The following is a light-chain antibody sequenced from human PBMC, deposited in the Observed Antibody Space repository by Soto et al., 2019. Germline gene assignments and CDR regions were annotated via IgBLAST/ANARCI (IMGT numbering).Light chain of an antibody. J-gene: IGKJ5*01. CDR1: QNIDNH. V-gene: IGKV1-39*01. Sequence: DIQLTQSPSSLSASLGDSASISCRASQNIDNHLHWYRQKSGKAPEVLIYAASTLRDGVSSRFSGSGYGTEFTLTINNLQPEDFATYYCQQSSSSPPITFGQGTRLDI. CDR2: AAS. CDR3: QQSSSSPPIT.